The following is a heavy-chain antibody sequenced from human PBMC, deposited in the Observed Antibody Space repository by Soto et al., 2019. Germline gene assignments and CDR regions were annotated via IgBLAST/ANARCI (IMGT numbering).Heavy chain of an antibody. CDR2: IYYTGRT. CDR1: GDSISRSSYY. Sequence: SETLSLTCIVFGDSISRSSYYWGWVRQPPGKGLEWIASIYYTGRTYYNPSLTSRVTISVDTSKNRFSLKLSSVTAADTAVYYCARQEATPEFALMGWFDSWGQGTLVTVSS. J-gene: IGHJ5*01. V-gene: IGHV4-39*01. CDR3: ARQEATPEFALMGWFDS. D-gene: IGHD2-15*01.